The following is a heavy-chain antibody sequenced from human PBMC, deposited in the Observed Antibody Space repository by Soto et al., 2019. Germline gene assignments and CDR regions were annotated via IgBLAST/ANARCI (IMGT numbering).Heavy chain of an antibody. CDR3: VREATGTSMQWAFDR. D-gene: IGHD3-9*01. V-gene: IGHV1-46*01. Sequence: QVQMVQSGAEAKMPGASVKLSCKADGYTFSKHHVHWVRKAPGQGLEWMGIINPSTGGTVYAQKFQTRVALTRDTSTGTGYVELSSLTAEDTAIYYCVREATGTSMQWAFDRWGQGTLVTVSS. CDR1: GYTFSKHH. CDR2: INPSTGGT. J-gene: IGHJ4*02.